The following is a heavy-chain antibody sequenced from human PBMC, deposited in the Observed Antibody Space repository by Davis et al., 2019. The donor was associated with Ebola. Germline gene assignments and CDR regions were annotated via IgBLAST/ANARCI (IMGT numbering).Heavy chain of an antibody. D-gene: IGHD3-10*01. CDR3: ARLERGY. CDR1: GYTFTSYG. CDR2: ISAYNGNT. V-gene: IGHV1-18*01. Sequence: AASVKVSCKASGYTFTSYGISWVRQAPGQGLEWMGWISAYNGNTNYAQKLQGRVTITRDTSASTAYMELSSLRSEDTAVYYCARLERGYWGQGTLVTVSS. J-gene: IGHJ4*02.